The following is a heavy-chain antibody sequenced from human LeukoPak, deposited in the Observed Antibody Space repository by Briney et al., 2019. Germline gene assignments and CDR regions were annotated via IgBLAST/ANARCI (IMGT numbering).Heavy chain of an antibody. V-gene: IGHV3-30*02. J-gene: IGHJ6*02. CDR2: IRYDGSNK. Sequence: GGSLRLSCAASGFTFSSYGMHWVRQAPGKGLEWVAFIRYDGSNKYYADSVKGRFTISRDNSKNTLYLQMNSLRAEDTAVYYCTTEMDSSGYLVYYYYGMDVWGQGTTVTVSS. CDR1: GFTFSSYG. CDR3: TTEMDSSGYLVYYYYGMDV. D-gene: IGHD3-22*01.